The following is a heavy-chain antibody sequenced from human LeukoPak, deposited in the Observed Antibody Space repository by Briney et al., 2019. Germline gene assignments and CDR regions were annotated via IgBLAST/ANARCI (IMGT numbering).Heavy chain of an antibody. V-gene: IGHV3-15*01. D-gene: IGHD2/OR15-2a*01. J-gene: IGHJ4*02. CDR2: IKSNADGGTP. CDR1: GFSFMNAW. CDR3: TTFYHEYSPY. Sequence: GGSLRLSCAASGFSFMNAWMIWVRQAPGKGLEWVGRIKSNADGGTPDYAAPARGRFTISRDDPKNTLYLQMNSLKTEDTAVYYCTTFYHEYSPYWGRGTLVTVSS.